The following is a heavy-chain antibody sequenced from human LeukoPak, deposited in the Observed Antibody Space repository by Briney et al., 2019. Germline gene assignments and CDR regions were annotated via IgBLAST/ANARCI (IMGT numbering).Heavy chain of an antibody. CDR2: INHSGST. V-gene: IGHV4-34*01. Sequence: PSETLSLTCAVYGGSFSGYDWSWIRQPPGKGLEWIGEINHSGSTNYNPSLKSRVTISVDTSKNQFSLKLSSVTAADTAVYYCARASGKILDYWGQGTLVTVSS. CDR1: GGSFSGYD. J-gene: IGHJ4*02. D-gene: IGHD3-10*01. CDR3: ARASGKILDY.